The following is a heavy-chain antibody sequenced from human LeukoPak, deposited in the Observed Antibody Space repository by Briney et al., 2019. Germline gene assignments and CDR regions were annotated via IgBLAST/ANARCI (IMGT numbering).Heavy chain of an antibody. Sequence: GASVKVSCKAFGYTFTGYYMYWVRQAPGQGLEWMGWINPNSGGTNYAQKFQGRVTMTRDTSISPAYMELSRLRSDDTAVYYCARDVVTPRKAFDIWGQGTMVTVSS. V-gene: IGHV1-2*02. CDR3: ARDVVTPRKAFDI. CDR1: GYTFTGYY. CDR2: INPNSGGT. D-gene: IGHD4-23*01. J-gene: IGHJ3*02.